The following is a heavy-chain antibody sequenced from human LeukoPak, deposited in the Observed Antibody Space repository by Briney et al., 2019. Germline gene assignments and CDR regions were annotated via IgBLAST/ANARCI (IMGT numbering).Heavy chain of an antibody. CDR2: ISYDGSNK. CDR1: GFTFSSYA. CDR3: AKDAIVAE. J-gene: IGHJ4*02. Sequence: PGGSLGLSCAASGFTFSSYAMHWVRQAPGKGLEWVAVISYDGSNKYYADSVKGRFTISRDNSKNTLYLQMNSLRAEDTAVYYCAKDAIVAEWGQGTLVTVSS. V-gene: IGHV3-30-3*01. D-gene: IGHD3-22*01.